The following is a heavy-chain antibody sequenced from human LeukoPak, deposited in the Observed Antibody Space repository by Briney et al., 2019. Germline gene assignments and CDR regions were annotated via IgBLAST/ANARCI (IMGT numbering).Heavy chain of an antibody. CDR1: GGSISSSSYY. J-gene: IGHJ6*03. V-gene: IGHV4-61*02. CDR3: ARDRPTYCSSTSCYRDYYYYYMDV. Sequence: SETLSLTCTVSGGSISSSSYYWSWVRQPAGKGLEWIGRIYTSGSTNYNPSLKSRVTISVDTSKNQFSLKLSSVTAADTAVYYCARDRPTYCSSTSCYRDYYYYYMDVWGKGTTVTISS. CDR2: IYTSGST. D-gene: IGHD2-2*01.